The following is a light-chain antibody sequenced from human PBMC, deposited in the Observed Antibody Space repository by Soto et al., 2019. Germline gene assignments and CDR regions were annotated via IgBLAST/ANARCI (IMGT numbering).Light chain of an antibody. CDR2: WAS. Sequence: DYVMTQSPDSLAVSLGERATINCKSSQSVLYSSNNKNYLAWYQQKPGQPPKLLLYWASTRESGVPDRFSGSGSVTDFSLTISSLQAEDVAVYYCQHYYATPFTFGPGTKVDI. J-gene: IGKJ3*01. V-gene: IGKV4-1*01. CDR1: QSVLYSSNNKNY. CDR3: QHYYATPFT.